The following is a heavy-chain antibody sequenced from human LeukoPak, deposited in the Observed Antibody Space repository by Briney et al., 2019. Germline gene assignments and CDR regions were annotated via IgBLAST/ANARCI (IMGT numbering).Heavy chain of an antibody. J-gene: IGHJ4*02. V-gene: IGHV4-59*01. CDR1: GGSISSYY. CDR3: ARDRSPNCSGGSCPYFDY. CDR2: IYYSGST. D-gene: IGHD2-15*01. Sequence: KSSETLSLTCTVSGGSISSYYWSWIRQPPGKGLEWIGYIYYSGSTNYNPSLKSRVTISVDTSKNQFSLKLSSVTAADTAVYYCARDRSPNCSGGSCPYFDYWGQGTLVTVSS.